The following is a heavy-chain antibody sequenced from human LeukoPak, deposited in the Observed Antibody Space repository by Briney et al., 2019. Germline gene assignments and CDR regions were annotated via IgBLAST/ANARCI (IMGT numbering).Heavy chain of an antibody. Sequence: GGSLRLSCAASGFTFRSYEMNCVRQAPGKGLEWVSYITSSGSTIYYADSVKGRFTISRDNAKNSLYLQMNSLRAEDTAVYYCARANYYDISGYDYWGQGTLVTVSS. V-gene: IGHV3-48*03. CDR3: ARANYYDISGYDY. J-gene: IGHJ4*02. CDR1: GFTFRSYE. CDR2: ITSSGSTI. D-gene: IGHD3-22*01.